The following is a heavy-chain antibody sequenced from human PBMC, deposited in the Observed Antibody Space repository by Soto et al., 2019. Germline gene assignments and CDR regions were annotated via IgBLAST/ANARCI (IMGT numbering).Heavy chain of an antibody. CDR3: ASVESSGTFDY. J-gene: IGHJ4*02. CDR1: GGSISRGGYF. D-gene: IGHD3-10*01. CDR2: IYYNGTT. V-gene: IGHV4-31*03. Sequence: QLQLQESGPGLVKPSQTLSLTCTVSGGSISRGGYFWSWIRQHPGKGLEWIGYIYYNGTTYYNPSLKSRLTISVDTSKNQFSLNLMSVTAADTALYYCASVESSGTFDYWGQGTLVTVSS.